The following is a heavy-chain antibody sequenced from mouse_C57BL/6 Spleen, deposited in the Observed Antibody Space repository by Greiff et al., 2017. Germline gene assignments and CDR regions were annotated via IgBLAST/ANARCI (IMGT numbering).Heavy chain of an antibody. V-gene: IGHV1-74*01. Sequence: QVQLKQPGAELVKPGASVKVSCKASGYTFTSYWMHWVKQRPGQGLEWIGRIHPSDSDTNYNQKFKGKATLTVDKSSSTAYMQLSSLTSEDSAVYYCAIEEDITPFAYWGQGTLVTVSA. CDR2: IHPSDSDT. CDR3: AIEEDITPFAY. J-gene: IGHJ3*01. D-gene: IGHD1-1*01. CDR1: GYTFTSYW.